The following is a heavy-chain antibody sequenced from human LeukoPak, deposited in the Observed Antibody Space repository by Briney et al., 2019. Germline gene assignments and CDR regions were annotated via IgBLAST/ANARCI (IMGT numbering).Heavy chain of an antibody. CDR1: GFTFSSYA. CDR3: AKGGDMVRGVYNWFDH. D-gene: IGHD3-10*01. Sequence: PGRSLRLSCAASGFTFSSYAITWVRQAPGKGLKWVSVISAGGSAFYADSVQGRFTISRDNSKSTLYLQMNSLRAEDTADYYCAKGGDMVRGVYNWFDHWGQGTLVTVSS. V-gene: IGHV3-23*01. J-gene: IGHJ5*02. CDR2: ISAGGSA.